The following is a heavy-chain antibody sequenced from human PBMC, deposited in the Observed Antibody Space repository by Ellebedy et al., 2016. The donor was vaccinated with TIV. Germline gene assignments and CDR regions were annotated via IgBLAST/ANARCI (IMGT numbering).Heavy chain of an antibody. Sequence: MPSETLSLTCTVSGGSISSYYWSWIRQPPGKGLEWIGEINHSGSTNYNPSLKSRVTISVDTSKNQFSLKLSSVTAADTAVYYCASTMRPGYSYGYGWFDPWGQGTLVTVSS. CDR2: INHSGST. CDR1: GGSISSYY. CDR3: ASTMRPGYSYGYGWFDP. V-gene: IGHV4-34*01. J-gene: IGHJ5*02. D-gene: IGHD5-18*01.